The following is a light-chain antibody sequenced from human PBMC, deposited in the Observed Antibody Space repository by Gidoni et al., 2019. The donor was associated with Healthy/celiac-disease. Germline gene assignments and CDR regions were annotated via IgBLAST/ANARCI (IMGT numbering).Light chain of an antibody. CDR3: KQSYSTPFT. Sequence: LSASVGDRVTITCRASQRISSYLNWYQQKPGKAPKLLIYAASSLQSGVPSRFSGSGSGTDFTLTISSLQPEDFATYYCKQSYSTPFTFGPGTKVDIK. CDR1: QRISSY. J-gene: IGKJ3*01. V-gene: IGKV1-39*01. CDR2: AAS.